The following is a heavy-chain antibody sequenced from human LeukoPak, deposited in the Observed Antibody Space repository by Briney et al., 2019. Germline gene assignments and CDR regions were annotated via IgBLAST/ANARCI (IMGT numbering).Heavy chain of an antibody. D-gene: IGHD3-22*01. J-gene: IGHJ3*02. V-gene: IGHV4-30-4*08. CDR3: ATHSSGYDSGNDAFDI. CDR2: IYYSGST. CDR1: GGSISSGDYY. Sequence: SETLSLTCTVSGGSISSGDYYWSWIRQPPGKGLEWIGYIYYSGSTYYNPSLKSRVTISVDTSKDRFSLKLSSVTAADTAVNYCATHSSGYDSGNDAFDIWGQGTMVTVSS.